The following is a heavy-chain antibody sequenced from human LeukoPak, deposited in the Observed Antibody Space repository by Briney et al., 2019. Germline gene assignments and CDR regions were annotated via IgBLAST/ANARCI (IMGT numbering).Heavy chain of an antibody. V-gene: IGHV4-34*01. J-gene: IGHJ5*02. CDR3: ARRRFYCSGGSCYSGWFDP. CDR2: INHSGST. Sequence: PSETLSLTCAVYGGSFSGYYWSWIRQPPGKGLEWIGEINHSGSTNYNPSLKSRVTISVDTSKNQFSLKLSSVTAADTAVYYCARRRFYCSGGSCYSGWFDPWGQGTLVTVSS. CDR1: GGSFSGYY. D-gene: IGHD2-15*01.